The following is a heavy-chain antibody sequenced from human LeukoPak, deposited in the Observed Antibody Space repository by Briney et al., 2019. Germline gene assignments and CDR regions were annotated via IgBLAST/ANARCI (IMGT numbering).Heavy chain of an antibody. V-gene: IGHV3-7*01. CDR1: GFIVSNYC. CDR3: ATDPPGPSDSSGWYYFDN. CDR2: IKQGASET. J-gene: IGHJ4*02. D-gene: IGHD6-19*01. Sequence: GGSLRLSCAASGFIVSNYCMGWVRQAPGKGLEWVAYIKQGASETYYVDSVRGRFSISRDNAKNSLFLQMNSLRAEDTAVYYCATDPPGPSDSSGWYYFDNWGQGTLVTVSS.